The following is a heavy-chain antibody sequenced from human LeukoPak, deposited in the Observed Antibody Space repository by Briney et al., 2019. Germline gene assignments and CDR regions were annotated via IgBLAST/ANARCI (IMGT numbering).Heavy chain of an antibody. J-gene: IGHJ4*02. D-gene: IGHD4-17*01. Sequence: GGSLRLSYAASGFTFSSYSMNWVRQAPGKGLEWVSSISSSSSYIYYADSVKGRFTISRDNAKNSLYLQMNSLRAEDTAVYYCARSSYGDSTFDYWGQGTLVTVSS. CDR1: GFTFSSYS. V-gene: IGHV3-21*01. CDR3: ARSSYGDSTFDY. CDR2: ISSSSSYI.